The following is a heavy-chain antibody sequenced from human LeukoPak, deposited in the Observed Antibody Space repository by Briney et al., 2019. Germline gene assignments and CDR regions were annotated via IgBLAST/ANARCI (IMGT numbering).Heavy chain of an antibody. CDR1: SVSISSSYSY. CDR3: ARQTGSGLFILP. Sequence: SETLSLTCTVSSVSISSSYSYWGWIRQPPGMGLEWIGSIYYTGNTYYNASLKSQVSISIDTSKNQFSLKLTSVTAADTAVYYCARQTGSGLFILPGGQGTLVTVSS. D-gene: IGHD3/OR15-3a*01. J-gene: IGHJ4*02. V-gene: IGHV4-39*01. CDR2: IYYTGNT.